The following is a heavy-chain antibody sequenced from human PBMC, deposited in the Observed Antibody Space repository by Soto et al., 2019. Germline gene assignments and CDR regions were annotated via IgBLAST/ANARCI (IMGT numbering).Heavy chain of an antibody. V-gene: IGHV1-18*01. CDR3: AGDSSTVVKVGDYGMDV. Sequence: QVQLVQSGAEVKKPGASVKVSCKASGYTFTSYGISWVRQAPGQGLEWMGWISAYNGHTNHAQKLQGRVTMTTDTTPSTAYVEVSSLGSDDTAVYYWAGDSSTVVKVGDYGMDVWGQGTTVTVSS. J-gene: IGHJ6*02. CDR1: GYTFTSYG. D-gene: IGHD4-17*01. CDR2: ISAYNGHT.